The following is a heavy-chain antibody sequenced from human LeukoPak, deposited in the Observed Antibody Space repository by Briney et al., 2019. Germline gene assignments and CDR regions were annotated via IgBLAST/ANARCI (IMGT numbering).Heavy chain of an antibody. CDR1: GYTFTGYY. J-gene: IGHJ1*01. Sequence: ASVKVSCKASGYTFTGYYMHWVRQAPGQGLEWMGWINPNSGGTNYAQKFQGRVTMTRDTSISTAYMELSRLRSDDTAVYYCARDQWETGYDFWSGYYYQHWGQGTLVTVSS. V-gene: IGHV1-2*02. CDR3: ARDQWETGYDFWSGYYYQH. D-gene: IGHD3-3*01. CDR2: INPNSGGT.